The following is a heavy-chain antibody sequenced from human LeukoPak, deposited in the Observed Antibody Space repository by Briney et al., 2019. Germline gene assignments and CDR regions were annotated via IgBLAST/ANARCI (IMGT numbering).Heavy chain of an antibody. Sequence: GRSLRLSCTASGFTFGDYAMIWFRQAPGKGPEWVGLIRSKGTGGTTEYAAAVKGRFIISRDDSKTIAYLQMNSLKTEDTAMYYCSRFFDQWGQGTLVTVSS. J-gene: IGHJ4*02. CDR2: IRSKGTGGTT. CDR1: GFTFGDYA. V-gene: IGHV3-49*03. CDR3: SRFFDQ.